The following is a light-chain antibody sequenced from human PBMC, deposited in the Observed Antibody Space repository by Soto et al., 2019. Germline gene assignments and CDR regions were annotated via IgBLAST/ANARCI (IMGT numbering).Light chain of an antibody. Sequence: QSALTQPPSVSAAPGQKVTISCSGSSSNIGNNYVSWLQQFPGTAPKLLIYDNNKRPSGIPDRFSGSRSGTSATLGITGLQTGDEADYYCGTWDSGLGAVVFGGGTKLTVL. V-gene: IGLV1-51*01. CDR3: GTWDSGLGAVV. CDR1: SSNIGNNY. CDR2: DNN. J-gene: IGLJ2*01.